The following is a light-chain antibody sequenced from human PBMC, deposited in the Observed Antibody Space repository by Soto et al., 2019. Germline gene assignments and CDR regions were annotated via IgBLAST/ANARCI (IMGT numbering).Light chain of an antibody. CDR3: QQYGNSPQT. CDR1: QTVRNNY. J-gene: IGKJ1*01. CDR2: GAS. V-gene: IGKV3-20*01. Sequence: EFVLTQSPGTLSLSPGERATLSCRASQTVRNNYLAWYQQKPGQAPRLLIYGASSRATGIPNRFSGSGSGTDFTLTISRLEPEDFAVYYCQQYGNSPQTCGQGTKV.